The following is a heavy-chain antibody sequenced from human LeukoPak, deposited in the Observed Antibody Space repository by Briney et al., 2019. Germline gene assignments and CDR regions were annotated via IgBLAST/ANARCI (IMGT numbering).Heavy chain of an antibody. D-gene: IGHD3-9*01. Sequence: PLETLSLTCSVSGGSISTSPYYWGWIRQPPRKGLEWIGDIYYSGNTYYNPSLKSRVTISVDTSKNQVSLKVTSVTAADTALFFCTRRPAYDILTGYPQYYFDYWGQGALVTVSS. V-gene: IGHV4-39*01. CDR1: GGSISTSPYY. CDR2: IYYSGNT. CDR3: TRRPAYDILTGYPQYYFDY. J-gene: IGHJ4*02.